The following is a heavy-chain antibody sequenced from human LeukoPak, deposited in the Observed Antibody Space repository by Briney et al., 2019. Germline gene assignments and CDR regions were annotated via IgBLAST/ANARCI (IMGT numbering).Heavy chain of an antibody. D-gene: IGHD5-24*01. J-gene: IGHJ4*02. Sequence: SETLSLTCGVYGGSFSGYCWSWIRQPPGKGLEWIGEINPRGSTNYNPSLKSRVTLSADTSKNQFSLTLNSVTAADTAVYYCARRRLGYYFDYWGQGTLATVSS. V-gene: IGHV4-34*01. CDR2: INPRGST. CDR3: ARRRLGYYFDY. CDR1: GGSFSGYC.